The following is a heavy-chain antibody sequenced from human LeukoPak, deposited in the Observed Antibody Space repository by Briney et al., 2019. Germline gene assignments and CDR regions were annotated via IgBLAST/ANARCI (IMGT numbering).Heavy chain of an antibody. J-gene: IGHJ6*03. CDR1: GGSISSGSYY. CDR3: ARDISYSSGWTLYYYYYYMDV. Sequence: SETLSLTCTVSGGSISSGSYYWGWIRQPPGKGLEWIGSIYYSGSTYYNPSLKSRVTISVDTSKNQFSLKLSSVTAADTAVYYCARDISYSSGWTLYYYYYYMDVWGKGTTVTVSS. V-gene: IGHV4-39*07. CDR2: IYYSGST. D-gene: IGHD6-19*01.